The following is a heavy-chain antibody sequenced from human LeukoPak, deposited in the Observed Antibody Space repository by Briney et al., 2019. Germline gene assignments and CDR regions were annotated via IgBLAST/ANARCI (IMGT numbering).Heavy chain of an antibody. CDR3: ARDLGGTTEVNWFDP. J-gene: IGHJ5*02. D-gene: IGHD1-14*01. CDR2: ISHGGSKT. V-gene: IGHV3-30*06. CDR1: GFTFSSYG. Sequence: TGGSLRLSCAASGFTFSSYGMHWVRQAPGKGLEWVAIISHGGSKTDYADSVKGRFTISRDNSKNTMYLQMNSLGAEDTAVYYCARDLGGTTEVNWFDPWGQGTLVTVSS.